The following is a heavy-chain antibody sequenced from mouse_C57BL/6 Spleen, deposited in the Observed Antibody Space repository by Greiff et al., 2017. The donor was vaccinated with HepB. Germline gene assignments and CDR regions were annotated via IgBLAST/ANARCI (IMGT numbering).Heavy chain of an antibody. V-gene: IGHV1-47*01. CDR1: GYTFTTYP. J-gene: IGHJ3*01. Sequence: QVHVKQSGAELVKPGASVKMSCKASGYTFTTYPIEWMKQNHGKSLEWIGNFHPYNDDTKYNEKFKGKATLTVEKSSSTVYLELSRLTSDDSAVYYCARPHHRDYGSPFAYWGQGTLVTVSA. CDR3: ARPHHRDYGSPFAY. CDR2: FHPYNDDT. D-gene: IGHD1-1*01.